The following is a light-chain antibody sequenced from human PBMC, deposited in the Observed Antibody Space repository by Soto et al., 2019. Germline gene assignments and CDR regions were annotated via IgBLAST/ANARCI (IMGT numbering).Light chain of an antibody. Sequence: EIVLTQSPATLSLSPGERATLSCRASQSVSSYLASYQQKPGQAPRLLIYDASNRATCIPERFSGSGSGTDFTITISRLEPEDFAVYYCQDYVSSAWTFGQGTKVEIK. CDR2: DAS. CDR1: QSVSSY. CDR3: QDYVSSAWT. J-gene: IGKJ1*01. V-gene: IGKV3-11*01.